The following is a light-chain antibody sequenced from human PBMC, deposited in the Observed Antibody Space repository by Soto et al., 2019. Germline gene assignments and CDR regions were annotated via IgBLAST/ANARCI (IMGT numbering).Light chain of an antibody. CDR2: DVS. CDR3: SSYTSSSTLYV. CDR1: SSEVGGYKY. J-gene: IGLJ1*01. Sequence: QSVLTQPASVSGSPGQSITISCTGTSSEVGGYKYVSWYQQHPGKAPKLMIYDVSNRPSGVSNRFSGSKSGNTASLTISGLQAEDEADYYCSSYTSSSTLYVFGTGTKVTVL. V-gene: IGLV2-14*01.